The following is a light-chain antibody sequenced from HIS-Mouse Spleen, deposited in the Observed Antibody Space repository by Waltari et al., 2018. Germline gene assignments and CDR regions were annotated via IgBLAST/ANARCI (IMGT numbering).Light chain of an antibody. Sequence: DLQMTQSPSSLSASVGDRVTLTCRASQSISSYLNWYHQKQGKAPKLLIYAASSLQSGGPSRFSGSGSGTDFTLTISSLQPEDFATYYCQQSYSTPGTFGQGTKVEIK. CDR2: AAS. CDR3: QQSYSTPGT. CDR1: QSISSY. J-gene: IGKJ1*01. V-gene: IGKV1-39*01.